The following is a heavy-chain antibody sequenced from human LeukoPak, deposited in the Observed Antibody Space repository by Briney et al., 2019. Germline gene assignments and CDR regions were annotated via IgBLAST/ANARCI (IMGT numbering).Heavy chain of an antibody. CDR3: ARADSSGYYYPWDY. CDR1: GGSVSSGSYY. J-gene: IGHJ4*02. CDR2: IYYSGST. Sequence: SETLSLTCTVSGGSVSSGSYYWSWIRQPPGKGLEWIGYIYYSGSTNYNPSLKSRVTISVDTSKNQSSLKLSSVTAADTAVYYCARADSSGYYYPWDYWDQGTLVTVPS. D-gene: IGHD3-22*01. V-gene: IGHV4-61*01.